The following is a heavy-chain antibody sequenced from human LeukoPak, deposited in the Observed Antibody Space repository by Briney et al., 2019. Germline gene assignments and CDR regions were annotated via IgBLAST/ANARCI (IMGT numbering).Heavy chain of an antibody. CDR3: VKGKAHYYDSSGDDY. V-gene: IGHV3-64D*06. Sequence: QPGGSLRLSCSASGFTFSSYAMHWVRQAPGKGLQYVSGISSNGGNTYHADSVKGRFTISRDNSKNTLYLQMSSLRAEDTAVYYCVKGKAHYYDSSGDDYWGQGTLVTVSS. J-gene: IGHJ4*02. CDR1: GFTFSSYA. D-gene: IGHD3-22*01. CDR2: ISSNGGNT.